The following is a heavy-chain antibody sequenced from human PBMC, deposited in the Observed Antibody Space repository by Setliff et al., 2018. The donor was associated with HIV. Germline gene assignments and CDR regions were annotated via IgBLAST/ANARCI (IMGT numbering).Heavy chain of an antibody. Sequence: SETLSLTCTVSGGSISSYYWSWIRQPPGKGLEWIGYIYYSGSTNYNPSLKSRVTISVDTSKNQFSLKLSSVTAADTAVYYRARYSSSWYGFDYWGQGTLVTVSS. CDR1: GGSISSYY. D-gene: IGHD6-13*01. J-gene: IGHJ4*02. CDR2: IYYSGST. V-gene: IGHV4-59*01. CDR3: ARYSSSWYGFDY.